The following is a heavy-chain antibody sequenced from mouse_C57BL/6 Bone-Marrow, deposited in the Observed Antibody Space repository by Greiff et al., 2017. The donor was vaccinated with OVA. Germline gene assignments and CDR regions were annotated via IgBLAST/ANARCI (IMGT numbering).Heavy chain of an antibody. CDR3: AREGGNPYYYAMDY. V-gene: IGHV5-4*01. Sequence: VQLQQSGGGLVKPGGSLKLSCAASGFTFSSYAMSWVRQTPEKRLEWVATISDGGSYTYYPDNVKGRFTISRDNAKNNLYLQMSHLKSEDTSMYYCAREGGNPYYYAMDYWGQGTSVTVSS. CDR2: ISDGGSYT. J-gene: IGHJ4*01. D-gene: IGHD2-1*01. CDR1: GFTFSSYA.